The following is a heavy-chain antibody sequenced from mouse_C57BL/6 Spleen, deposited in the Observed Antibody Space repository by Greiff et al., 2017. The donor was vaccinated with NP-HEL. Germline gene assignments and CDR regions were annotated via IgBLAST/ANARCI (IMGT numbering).Heavy chain of an antibody. V-gene: IGHV5-17*01. CDR1: GFTFSDYG. Sequence: DVMLVESGGGLVKPGGSLKLSCAASGFTFSDYGMHWVRQAPEKGLEWVAYISSGSSTIYYADTVKGRFTISRDNAKNTLFLQMTSLRSEDTAMYYCARRALPAWFAYWGQGTLVTVSA. J-gene: IGHJ3*01. CDR3: ARRALPAWFAY. CDR2: ISSGSSTI. D-gene: IGHD3-3*01.